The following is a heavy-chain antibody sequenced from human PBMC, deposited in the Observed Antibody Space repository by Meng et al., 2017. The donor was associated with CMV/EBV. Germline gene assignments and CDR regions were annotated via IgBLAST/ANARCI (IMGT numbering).Heavy chain of an antibody. CDR3: ARVVLGTGGFDY. CDR1: GVSVSSGSYY. V-gene: IGHV4-61*01. D-gene: IGHD7-27*01. J-gene: IGHJ4*02. CDR2: IYYSGST. Sequence: TASGVSVSSGSYYWSWIRQPPGKGLEWIGYIYYSGSTNYNPSLKSRVTISVDTSKNQFSLKLSSVTAADTAVYYCARVVLGTGGFDYWGQGTLVTVSS.